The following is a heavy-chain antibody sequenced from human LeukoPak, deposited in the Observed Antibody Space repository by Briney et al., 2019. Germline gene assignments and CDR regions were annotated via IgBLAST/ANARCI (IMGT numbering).Heavy chain of an antibody. D-gene: IGHD1-26*01. J-gene: IGHJ5*02. CDR2: IHYGGTT. CDR1: GASINRGGYY. V-gene: IGHV4-31*03. CDR3: AREGRHTHWYHP. Sequence: PSQTLSLTCTVSGASINRGGYYWTWLRQHRWKGLEWIGDIHYGGTTYYKPSLKRRLSIFVEASKNRFSLRLTSVTAADTAVYYCAREGRHTHWYHPWGQGTLVIVSS.